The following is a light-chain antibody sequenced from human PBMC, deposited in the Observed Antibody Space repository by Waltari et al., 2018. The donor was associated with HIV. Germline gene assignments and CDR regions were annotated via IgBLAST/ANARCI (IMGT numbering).Light chain of an antibody. Sequence: QSVLTQPPSVSGAPGQRVTISCTGSSSTIGAGYDVPWYQQLPGTAPKLLIYGNSNRPSGVPDRFSGSKSGTSASLAITGLQAEDEADYYCQSYDSSLSAPVVFGGGTKLTVL. V-gene: IGLV1-40*01. CDR3: QSYDSSLSAPVV. J-gene: IGLJ2*01. CDR1: SSTIGAGYD. CDR2: GNS.